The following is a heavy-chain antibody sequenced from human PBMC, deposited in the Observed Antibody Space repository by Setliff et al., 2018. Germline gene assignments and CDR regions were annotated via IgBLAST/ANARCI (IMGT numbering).Heavy chain of an antibody. J-gene: IGHJ6*03. Sequence: ASVKVSCKASADTFSRYDITWVRQAPGQGLEWMGWISPYNGKTEHAQMFQGRVTMATDRTTNTAYMELRSLKSDDTAVYYCARGSRSWGPRDYYYMDGWGQGTTVTVSS. D-gene: IGHD2-2*01. CDR2: ISPYNGKT. V-gene: IGHV1-18*01. CDR1: ADTFSRYD. CDR3: ARGSRSWGPRDYYYMDG.